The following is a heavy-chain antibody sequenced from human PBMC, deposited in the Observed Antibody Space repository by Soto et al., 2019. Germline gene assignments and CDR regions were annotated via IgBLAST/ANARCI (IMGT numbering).Heavy chain of an antibody. J-gene: IGHJ6*02. CDR1: GGTFNNHA. CDR2: IIPILTTP. D-gene: IGHD2-8*02. V-gene: IGHV1-69*13. Sequence: GASVKVSCKASGGTFNNHAINWVRQAPGQGLEWMGGIIPILTTPNYPQKFQGRVTIVADESTTTVYMELSSLKFEDTAVYYCATSVGIAPTGEDGMDVWGQGTSVTVSS. CDR3: ATSVGIAPTGEDGMDV.